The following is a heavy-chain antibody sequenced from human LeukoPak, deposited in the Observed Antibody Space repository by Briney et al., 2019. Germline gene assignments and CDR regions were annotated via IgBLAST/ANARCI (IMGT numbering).Heavy chain of an antibody. V-gene: IGHV3-23*01. CDR2: ISASGGTT. CDR3: AKGGPYSKFPFDP. CDR1: GGSFSGYY. D-gene: IGHD4-4*01. J-gene: IGHJ5*02. Sequence: ETLSLTCAVYGGSFSGYYWSWIRQPPGKGLEWVSTISASGGTTYYADSVKSRFTISRDNSKSTLFLRMNSLRAEDTALYYCAKGGPYSKFPFDPWGQGTLVTVFS.